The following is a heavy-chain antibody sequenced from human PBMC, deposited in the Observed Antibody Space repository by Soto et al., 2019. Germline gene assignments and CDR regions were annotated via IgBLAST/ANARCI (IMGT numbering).Heavy chain of an antibody. J-gene: IGHJ4*02. Sequence: PGGSLRLSCAASGFTFSSYAMHWVRQAPGKGLEWVGRTRNKANSYTTEYAASVKGRFTISRDDSKNSLYLQMNSLKTEDTAVYYCAGMGEGNEVVYWGQGTLVTVSS. D-gene: IGHD3-16*01. CDR1: GFTFSSYA. CDR3: AGMGEGNEVVY. CDR2: TRNKANSYTT. V-gene: IGHV3-72*01.